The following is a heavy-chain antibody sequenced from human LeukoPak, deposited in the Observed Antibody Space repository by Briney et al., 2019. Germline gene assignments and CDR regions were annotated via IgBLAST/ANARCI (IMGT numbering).Heavy chain of an antibody. Sequence: GGSLRLSCAASGFTFSSYAMSWVRQAPGKGLEWVSAISGSGGSTYYADSVKGRFTISRDNSKNTLYLQMNSPRAEDTAVYYCATLGYDILTGYYNSFDYWGQGTLVTVSS. CDR2: ISGSGGST. CDR3: ATLGYDILTGYYNSFDY. V-gene: IGHV3-23*01. D-gene: IGHD3-9*01. CDR1: GFTFSSYA. J-gene: IGHJ4*02.